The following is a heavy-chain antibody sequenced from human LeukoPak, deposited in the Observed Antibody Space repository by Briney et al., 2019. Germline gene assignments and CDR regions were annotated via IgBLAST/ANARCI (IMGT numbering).Heavy chain of an antibody. Sequence: PSETLSLTCTVSGGSISSGGYYWSWIRQHPGKGLEWIGYIYYSGSTYYNPSLKSRVTISVDTSKNQFSLKLSPVTAADTAVYYCARDGDYYDSSGTYYYYGMDVWGQGTTVTASS. J-gene: IGHJ6*02. CDR2: IYYSGST. CDR3: ARDGDYYDSSGTYYYYGMDV. CDR1: GGSISSGGYY. V-gene: IGHV4-31*03. D-gene: IGHD3-22*01.